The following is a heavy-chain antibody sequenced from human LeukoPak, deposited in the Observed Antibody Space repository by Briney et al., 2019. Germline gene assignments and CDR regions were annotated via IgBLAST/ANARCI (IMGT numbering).Heavy chain of an antibody. V-gene: IGHV4-34*01. CDR2: INHSGST. D-gene: IGHD6-19*01. J-gene: IGHJ4*02. CDR3: ARDVDDINSSGSGALDY. Sequence: PSETLSLTCTVSGDSISSYYWSWIRQPPGKGLEWIGEINHSGSTNYNPSLKSRVTISVDTSKNQFSLQLNSVTPEDTAVYYCARDVDDINSSGSGALDYWGQGTLVTVSS. CDR1: GDSISSYY.